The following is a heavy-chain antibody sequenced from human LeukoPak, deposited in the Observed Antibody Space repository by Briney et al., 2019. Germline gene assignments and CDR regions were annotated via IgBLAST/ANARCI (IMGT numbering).Heavy chain of an antibody. D-gene: IGHD2-21*01. J-gene: IGHJ3*02. CDR2: TYYRSKWYN. CDR1: GDSVSSNRAA. Sequence: SQTLSLTCAISGDSVSSNRAARNWIRQSPSRGLEWLGRTYYRSKWYNDYAVSVKSRITINPDTSKNQFSLQLNSVTPEDTAVYYCATVEPRDCGGDCYPIDAFDIWGQVTMVTVSS. CDR3: ATVEPRDCGGDCYPIDAFDI. V-gene: IGHV6-1*01.